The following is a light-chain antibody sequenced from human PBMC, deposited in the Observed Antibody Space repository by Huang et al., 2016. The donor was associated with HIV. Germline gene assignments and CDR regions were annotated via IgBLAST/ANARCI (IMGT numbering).Light chain of an antibody. V-gene: IGKV3-15*01. Sequence: IVMTQSPVTLSVSPGERAALSCRAGQSIKSNLAWYQQKPGQAPRLLIYGASTRATGVPASFSGSGSGTEFTLTINNLQSDDCAVYYCQQYDYWPPVTFGQGTKV. J-gene: IGKJ1*01. CDR1: QSIKSN. CDR3: QQYDYWPPVT. CDR2: GAS.